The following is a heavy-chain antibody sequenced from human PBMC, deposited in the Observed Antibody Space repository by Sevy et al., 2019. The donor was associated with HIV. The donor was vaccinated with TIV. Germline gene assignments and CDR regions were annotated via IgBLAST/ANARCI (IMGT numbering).Heavy chain of an antibody. V-gene: IGHV1-69*06. CDR1: GGTFSSYA. CDR2: IIPIFGTA. D-gene: IGHD3-22*01. Sequence: ASVKVSCKASGGTFSSYAISWVRQAPGQGLEWMGRIIPIFGTANYAQKFQGRVTITADKSTSTAYMELSSLRSEDTAVYYCASALDYYDSSGYYFFYYWGQGTLVTVSS. J-gene: IGHJ4*02. CDR3: ASALDYYDSSGYYFFYY.